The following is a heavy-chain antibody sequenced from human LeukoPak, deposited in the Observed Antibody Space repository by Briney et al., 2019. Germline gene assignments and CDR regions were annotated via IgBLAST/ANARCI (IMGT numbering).Heavy chain of an antibody. J-gene: IGHJ4*02. D-gene: IGHD3-10*01. CDR3: AKGAMVRGVHGWGYYYFDY. V-gene: IGHV3-23*01. CDR1: KFNFNSYG. CDR2: ISGSGGST. Sequence: GGSLRLSCTTSKFNFNSYGMTWVRQAPGRGLEWVSSISGSGGSTQYAASVQGRFTISRDNSKNTLYLQMNSLRAEDTALYYCAKGAMVRGVHGWGYYYFDYWGQGTLVTVSS.